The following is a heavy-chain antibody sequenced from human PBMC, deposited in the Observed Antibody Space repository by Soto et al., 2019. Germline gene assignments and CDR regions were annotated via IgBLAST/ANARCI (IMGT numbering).Heavy chain of an antibody. CDR3: ARDTKGYYYFYGMDV. V-gene: IGHV3-30*03. D-gene: IGHD1-1*01. Sequence: GGSLRLSCAASGFTFSSYGMHWARQAPGKGLEWVAVISFDGSNKNYADSLKGRFTISRDNSKNTVYLEMNSLRAEDTAVYYCARDTKGYYYFYGMDVWGQGTTVTVSS. CDR1: GFTFSSYG. J-gene: IGHJ6*02. CDR2: ISFDGSNK.